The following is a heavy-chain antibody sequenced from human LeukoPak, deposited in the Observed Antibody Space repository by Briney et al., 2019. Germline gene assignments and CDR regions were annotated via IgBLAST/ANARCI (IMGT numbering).Heavy chain of an antibody. J-gene: IGHJ3*02. CDR1: GGSISSYY. CDR3: ARRYYYDSSGNPDAFDI. CDR2: IYYSGST. D-gene: IGHD3-22*01. V-gene: IGHV4-59*01. Sequence: PSETLSLTCTVSGGSISSYYWSWIRQPPGKGLEWIGYIYYSGSTNYNPSLKSRVTISVDTSKNQFSLKLSSVTAADTAVYYCARRYYYDSSGNPDAFDIWGQGTMVTVSS.